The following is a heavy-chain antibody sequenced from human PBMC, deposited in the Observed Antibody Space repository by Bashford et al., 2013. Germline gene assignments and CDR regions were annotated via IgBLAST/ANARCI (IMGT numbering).Heavy chain of an antibody. J-gene: IGHJ5*02. CDR2: ISGSGDST. D-gene: IGHD2/OR15-2a*01. Sequence: VRQAPGKGLEWVSTISGSGDSTYYADSVKGRFTISRDNSKNTLFLQMNSLRAEDTAVYYCAKNDAGRTTLITNWFDPWGQGTLVTVSS. CDR3: AKNDAGRTTLITNWFDP. V-gene: IGHV3-23*01.